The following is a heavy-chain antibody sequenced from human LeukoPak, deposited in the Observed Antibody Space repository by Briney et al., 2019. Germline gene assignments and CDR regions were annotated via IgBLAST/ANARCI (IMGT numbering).Heavy chain of an antibody. CDR3: ARVMASSSASLLEDY. J-gene: IGHJ4*02. V-gene: IGHV3-48*01. Sequence: GGSLRLSCAASGFTFSSYSMNWVRQAPGKGLEWVSYISSGSITMYYADSVKGRFTISRDNAKNSLYLQMNSLRAEDTAVYYCARVMASSSASLLEDYWGQGTLVTVSS. CDR2: ISSGSITM. CDR1: GFTFSSYS. D-gene: IGHD2-2*01.